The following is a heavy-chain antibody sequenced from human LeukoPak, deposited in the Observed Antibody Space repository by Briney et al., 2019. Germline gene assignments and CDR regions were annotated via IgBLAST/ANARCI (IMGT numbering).Heavy chain of an antibody. Sequence: AGSLTLSCAASGFIVSGNFMSWVRQAPGKGLEWVSVTYSGGSTYSADSVKGRFTISRDNSKNTLYLQMNSLRAEDTAVYYCATTFGGTYTAFDYWGQGTLVSVSS. CDR1: GFIVSGNF. V-gene: IGHV3-66*01. CDR3: ATTFGGTYTAFDY. CDR2: TYSGGST. J-gene: IGHJ4*02. D-gene: IGHD1-26*01.